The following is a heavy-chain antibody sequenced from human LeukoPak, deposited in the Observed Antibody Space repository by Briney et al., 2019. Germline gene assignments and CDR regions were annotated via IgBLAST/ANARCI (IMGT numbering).Heavy chain of an antibody. V-gene: IGHV1-2*02. J-gene: IGHJ1*01. CDR3: ASLVVAAISDFQH. D-gene: IGHD2-15*01. CDR2: INPNSGGT. Sequence: GASVKVPCKASGYTFTGYYMHWVRQAPGQGLEWMGWINPNSGGTNYAQKFQGRVTMTRDTSISTAYMELSRLRSDDTAVYYCASLVVAAISDFQHWGQGTLVTVSS. CDR1: GYTFTGYY.